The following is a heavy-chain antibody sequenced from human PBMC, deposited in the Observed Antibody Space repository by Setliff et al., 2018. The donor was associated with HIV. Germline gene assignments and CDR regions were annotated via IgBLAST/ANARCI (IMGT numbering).Heavy chain of an antibody. Sequence: PGGSLRLSCAASGFTFSSYEMNWVRQAPGRGLEWISYISASGRTIYYADSVKGRFTISRDNAKNSLYLQMNSLGAEDTAVYYCARGAWYSSGWYSSRYMDVWGKGTTVTVSS. CDR3: ARGAWYSSGWYSSRYMDV. J-gene: IGHJ6*03. CDR2: ISASGRTI. D-gene: IGHD6-19*01. CDR1: GFTFSSYE. V-gene: IGHV3-48*03.